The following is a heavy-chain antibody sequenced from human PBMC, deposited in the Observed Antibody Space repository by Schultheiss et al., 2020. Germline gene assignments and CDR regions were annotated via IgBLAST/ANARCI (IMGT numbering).Heavy chain of an antibody. CDR3: ARVGQGGDLRTRWFDS. V-gene: IGHV5-51*01. CDR2: IYPGDSDT. Sequence: GESLKISCKGSGYRFTSYWIGWVRQMPGKGLEWMGIIYPGDSDTRYSPSFRGQVTISADKSISTAYLQWSSLKASDTAMYYCARVGQGGDLRTRWFDSWGQGTLVTVSS. CDR1: GYRFTSYW. D-gene: IGHD3-10*01. J-gene: IGHJ5*01.